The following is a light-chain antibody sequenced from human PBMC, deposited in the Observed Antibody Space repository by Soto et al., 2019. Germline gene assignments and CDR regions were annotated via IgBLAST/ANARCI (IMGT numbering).Light chain of an antibody. CDR2: GAS. V-gene: IGKV3-20*01. Sequence: EIVLTQSPGTLSLSQGERATLSCRASQSVISSYLAWYQQKPGQAPRLLIYGASSRATGIPDRFSGSGSGTDFTLTISRLEPEDFAVYYCQQYDSSPKTFGQVTKVDIK. CDR3: QQYDSSPKT. J-gene: IGKJ1*01. CDR1: QSVISSY.